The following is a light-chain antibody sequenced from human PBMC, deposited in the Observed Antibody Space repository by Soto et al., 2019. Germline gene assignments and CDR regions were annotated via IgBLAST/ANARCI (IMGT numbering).Light chain of an antibody. CDR1: QSISSY. V-gene: IGKV1-39*01. J-gene: IGKJ1*01. CDR2: AAS. Sequence: DLQMTQSPSSLSASVGARVTITCRASQSISSYLNWYQQKPGKAPKLLIYAASSLQSGVPSRFSGSGSGTDLTLTISSLQPEDGATYDGQQSYSTPKTFGQGTKVDIK. CDR3: QQSYSTPKT.